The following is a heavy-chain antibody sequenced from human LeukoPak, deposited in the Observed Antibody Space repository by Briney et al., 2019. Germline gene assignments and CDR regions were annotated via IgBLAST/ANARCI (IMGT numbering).Heavy chain of an antibody. J-gene: IGHJ3*02. D-gene: IGHD3-16*02. CDR3: AKDLVITFGGVIAYDAFDI. CDR2: ISGSGGST. V-gene: IGHV3-23*01. Sequence: GGSLRLSCAASGFTFSSYAMSWVRQAPGKGLEWVSAISGSGGSTYYADSVKGRFTISRDNSKNTLYLQMNSLRAEDTAAYYCAKDLVITFGGVIAYDAFDIWGQGTMVTVSS. CDR1: GFTFSSYA.